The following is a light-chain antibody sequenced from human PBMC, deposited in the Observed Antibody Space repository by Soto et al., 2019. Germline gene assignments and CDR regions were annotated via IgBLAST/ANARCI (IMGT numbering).Light chain of an antibody. J-gene: IGKJ1*01. CDR3: QQYHSYSWT. CDR2: DAS. Sequence: DIQMSQSPSTLSASVGDRVTITCRASQSVSNWLAWYQQKPGKAPELLIYDASSLESGVPSRFSGSGSGTEFTLTISGLQADDFATYFCQQYHSYSWTFGQGTKVEIK. V-gene: IGKV1-5*01. CDR1: QSVSNW.